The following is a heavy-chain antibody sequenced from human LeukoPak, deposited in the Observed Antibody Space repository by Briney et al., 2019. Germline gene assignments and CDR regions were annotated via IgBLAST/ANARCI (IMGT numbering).Heavy chain of an antibody. J-gene: IGHJ4*02. CDR3: AREQPWYYYDSSGYYYPLDY. D-gene: IGHD3-22*01. V-gene: IGHV1-2*06. CDR1: GYTFTGYY. CDR2: INPNSGGT. Sequence: ASVKVSCKASGYTFTGYYMHWVRQAPGQGLEWMGRINPNSGGTNYAQKFQGRVTMTRDTSISTAYMELSRLRSDDTAVYYCAREQPWYYYDSSGYYYPLDYWGQGTLVTVSS.